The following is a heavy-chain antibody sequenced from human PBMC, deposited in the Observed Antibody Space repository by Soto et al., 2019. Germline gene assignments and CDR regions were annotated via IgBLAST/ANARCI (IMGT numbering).Heavy chain of an antibody. J-gene: IGHJ4*02. D-gene: IGHD3-16*02. CDR1: GVSVGSDAYY. CDR3: AIYRFTAAWSKFDY. CDR2: VSHRGNT. Sequence: SETVSLTCAISGVSVGSDAYYWSWIRQHPGKGLEWVGFVSHRGNTYYNPSLKSRLTLSVDMSKNQFFLHLTSVTAADTAVYFCAIYRFTAAWSKFDYWGQGTLVTVSS. V-gene: IGHV4-31*11.